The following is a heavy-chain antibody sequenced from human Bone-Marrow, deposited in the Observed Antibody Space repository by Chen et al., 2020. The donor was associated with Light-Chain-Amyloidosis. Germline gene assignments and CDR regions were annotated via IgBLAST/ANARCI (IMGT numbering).Heavy chain of an antibody. D-gene: IGHD2-21*02. Sequence: QVQLVQSGAEVKKPGASVKVSCKASGYTFTGYYMHWVRQAPGQGLEWMGWINPNRGGTNYAQKFQGRVTMTRDTSISTAYMELSRLRSDDTAVYYCARDFDCGGDCYRPAFDIWGQGTMVTVSS. CDR3: ARDFDCGGDCYRPAFDI. CDR1: GYTFTGYY. V-gene: IGHV1-2*02. J-gene: IGHJ3*02. CDR2: INPNRGGT.